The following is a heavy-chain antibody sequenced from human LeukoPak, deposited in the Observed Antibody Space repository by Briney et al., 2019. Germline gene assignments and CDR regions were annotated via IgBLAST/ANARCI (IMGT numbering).Heavy chain of an antibody. CDR2: IYYSGST. Sequence: SETLSLTCTVSGGSISSGGYYWSWIRQHPGKGLEWIGYIYYSGSTYYDPSLKSRVTISVDTSKNQFSLKLSSVTAADTAVYYCARDRRNGYYGSGSYSPIYGMDVWGQGTTVTVSS. CDR1: GGSISSGGYY. D-gene: IGHD3-10*01. V-gene: IGHV4-31*03. CDR3: ARDRRNGYYGSGSYSPIYGMDV. J-gene: IGHJ6*02.